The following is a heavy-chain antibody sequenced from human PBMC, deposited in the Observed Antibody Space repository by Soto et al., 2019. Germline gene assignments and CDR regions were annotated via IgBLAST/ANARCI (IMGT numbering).Heavy chain of an antibody. CDR1: GGSISSGGYY. CDR3: ARGGPRLRFLEWLSTVPSFDY. J-gene: IGHJ4*02. Sequence: PSETLSLTCTVSGGSISSGGYYWSWIRQHPGKGLEWIGYIYYSGSTYYNPSLKSRVTISVDTSKNQFSLKLSSVTAADTAVHYCARGGPRLRFLEWLSTVPSFDYWGQGTLVTVSS. D-gene: IGHD3-3*01. CDR2: IYYSGST. V-gene: IGHV4-31*03.